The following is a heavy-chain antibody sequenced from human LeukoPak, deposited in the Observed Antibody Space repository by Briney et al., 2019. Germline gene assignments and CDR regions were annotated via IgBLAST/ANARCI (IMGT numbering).Heavy chain of an antibody. CDR3: ARDSGQLELRGDY. CDR2: ISSSSYI. CDR1: GFTFSSYS. V-gene: IGHV3-21*01. D-gene: IGHD1-7*01. Sequence: GGSLRLSCAASGFTFSSYSMNWVRQAPGKGLEWVSSISSSSYIYYADSVKGRFTISRDNAKNSLYLQMNSLRAEDTAVYYCARDSGQLELRGDYWGQGTLVTVSS. J-gene: IGHJ4*02.